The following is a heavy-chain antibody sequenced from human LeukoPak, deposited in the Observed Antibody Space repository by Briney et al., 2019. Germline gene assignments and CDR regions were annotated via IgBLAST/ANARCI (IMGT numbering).Heavy chain of an antibody. Sequence: GGSVKVSCKASGYTFTSYGISWVRQAPGQGLEWMGWISAYNGNTNYAQKLQGRVTMTTDTSTSTAYMELRSLRSDDTAVYYCARDQFEYGDYFESPFDYWGQGTLVTVSS. D-gene: IGHD4-17*01. CDR1: GYTFTSYG. J-gene: IGHJ4*02. V-gene: IGHV1-18*01. CDR3: ARDQFEYGDYFESPFDY. CDR2: ISAYNGNT.